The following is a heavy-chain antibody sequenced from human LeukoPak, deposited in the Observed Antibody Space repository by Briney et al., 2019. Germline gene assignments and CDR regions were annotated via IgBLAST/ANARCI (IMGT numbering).Heavy chain of an antibody. CDR2: IYSTGTT. V-gene: IGHV4-31*03. CDR1: GVSISGTGFH. Sequence: SQTLSLTCTVSGVSISGTGFHWSWLRLQPGKGLEWIGYIYSTGTTHYNPSLKSRASISLDTSKNQFSLRLTSVTAADTARYYCARGGRGPFDYWGQGTLVTVSS. D-gene: IGHD3-16*01. CDR3: ARGGRGPFDY. J-gene: IGHJ4*02.